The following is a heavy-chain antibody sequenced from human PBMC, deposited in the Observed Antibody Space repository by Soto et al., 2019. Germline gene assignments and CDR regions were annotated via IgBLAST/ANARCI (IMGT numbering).Heavy chain of an antibody. CDR3: AREPRDRRIAARLSWFDP. CDR2: IIPIFGTA. CDR1: GYTFTSNS. J-gene: IGHJ5*02. D-gene: IGHD6-6*01. V-gene: IGHV1-69*06. Sequence: SVKVSCKASGYTFTSNSISWVRQAPGQGLEWMGGIIPIFGTANYAQKFQGRVTITADKSTSTAYMELSSLRSEDTAVYYCAREPRDRRIAARLSWFDPWGQGTLVTVSS.